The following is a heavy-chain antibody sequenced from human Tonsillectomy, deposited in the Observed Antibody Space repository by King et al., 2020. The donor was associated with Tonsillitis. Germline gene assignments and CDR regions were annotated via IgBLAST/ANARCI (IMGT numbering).Heavy chain of an antibody. J-gene: IGHJ4*02. CDR3: TRVVDTAMGHIDY. V-gene: IGHV3-49*03. D-gene: IGHD5-18*01. CDR1: GFTFGDYT. Sequence: VQLVESGGGLVQPGRSLRLSCPASGFTFGDYTTSWFRQAPGKGLEWVGFIRSKAYGGTTEYAASVKGRFTISRDDSKSIAYLQMNSLKTEDTAVYYCTRVVDTAMGHIDYWGQGTLVTVSS. CDR2: IRSKAYGGTT.